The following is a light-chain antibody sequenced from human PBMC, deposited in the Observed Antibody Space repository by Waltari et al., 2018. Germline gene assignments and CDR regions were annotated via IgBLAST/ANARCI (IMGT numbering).Light chain of an antibody. J-gene: IGKJ4*01. CDR1: QSVTNY. Sequence: CRASQSVTNYLAWYQQKPGQAPRLRIYDTSNRATGIPARFSGSGFGTDFTLTISSLEPEDFAVYYCQQRRDWPLTFGGGTKVEIK. V-gene: IGKV3-11*01. CDR3: QQRRDWPLT. CDR2: DTS.